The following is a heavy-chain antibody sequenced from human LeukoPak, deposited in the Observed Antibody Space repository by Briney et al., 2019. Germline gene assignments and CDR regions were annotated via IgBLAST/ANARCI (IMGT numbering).Heavy chain of an antibody. CDR3: ARVRPPKRGYSYGPEGGITFDY. Sequence: ASVTVSCTASGYTFTSYYMHWVRQAPGQGLEGMGLINPSGGSTSYAQKFQGRVTTTRDRSASTVYMELSSLRSEDTAVYYCARVRPPKRGYSYGPEGGITFDYWGQGTLVTVSS. V-gene: IGHV1-46*01. D-gene: IGHD5-18*01. CDR1: GYTFTSYY. CDR2: INPSGGST. J-gene: IGHJ4*02.